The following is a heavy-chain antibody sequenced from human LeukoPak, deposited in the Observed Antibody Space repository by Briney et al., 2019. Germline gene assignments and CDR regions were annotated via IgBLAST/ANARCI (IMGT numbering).Heavy chain of an antibody. V-gene: IGHV3-23*01. CDR1: GFTFSSYA. Sequence: GGSLRLSCAATGFTFSSYAMTWVRQAPGKGLEWVSGISGSGDTPYYADSVKGRFTISRDNSKSTLYLQMSSLRAEDTAIYYCAKDRIAAAGTVDYWGHGTLVTVSS. D-gene: IGHD6-13*01. CDR2: ISGSGDTP. J-gene: IGHJ4*01. CDR3: AKDRIAAAGTVDY.